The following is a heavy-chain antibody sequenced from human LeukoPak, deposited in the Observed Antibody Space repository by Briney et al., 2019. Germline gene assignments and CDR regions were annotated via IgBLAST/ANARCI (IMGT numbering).Heavy chain of an antibody. CDR2: IYYTGSS. V-gene: IGHV4-39*07. D-gene: IGHD6-13*01. J-gene: IGHJ5*02. Sequence: SETLSLTCSVSGGSISSSDDYRGFVRQTPGKGLEWVGSIYYTGSSHYNPSLKSRATISVDTSKNQFSLKLSSVTAADTAVYYCATQAAAGPNWFDPWGQGTLVTVSS. CDR1: GGSISSSDDY. CDR3: ATQAAAGPNWFDP.